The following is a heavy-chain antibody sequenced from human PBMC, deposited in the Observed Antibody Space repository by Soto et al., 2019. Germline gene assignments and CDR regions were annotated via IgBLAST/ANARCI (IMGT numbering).Heavy chain of an antibody. CDR3: ASKGSYVDTAMAWRY. J-gene: IGHJ4*02. D-gene: IGHD5-18*01. Sequence: QVQLVQSGAEVKKPGASVKVACKASGGTFSSYAISWVRQAPGQGLEWMGGIIPIFGTANYAQKVQGRVTITADESTSTAYMELSSLRSEDTAVYYCASKGSYVDTAMAWRYWGQGTLVTVSS. CDR1: GGTFSSYA. CDR2: IIPIFGTA. V-gene: IGHV1-69*12.